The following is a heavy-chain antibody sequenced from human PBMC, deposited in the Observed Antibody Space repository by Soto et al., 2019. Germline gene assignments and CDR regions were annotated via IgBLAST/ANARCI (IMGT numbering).Heavy chain of an antibody. CDR3: ARDSDYEVEVNWFDP. V-gene: IGHV4-34*01. Sequence: SETLSLTCAVYGGSFSGYYWSWIRQPPGKGLEWIGEINHSGSTNYNPSLKSRVTISVDTSKNQFSLKLSSVTAADTAVYYCARDSDYEVEVNWFDPWGQGTLVTVSS. D-gene: IGHD4-4*01. J-gene: IGHJ5*02. CDR2: INHSGST. CDR1: GGSFSGYY.